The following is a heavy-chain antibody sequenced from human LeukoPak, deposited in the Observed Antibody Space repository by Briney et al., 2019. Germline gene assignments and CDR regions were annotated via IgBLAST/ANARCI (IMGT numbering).Heavy chain of an antibody. D-gene: IGHD6-13*01. Sequence: PSGTLSLTCAVSGGSISSSNWWSWIRQPPGKGLERIGEIYHSGSTNYNPSLKSRVTISVDTSKNQFSLKLSSVTAADTAVYYCARGIRRSSWYYYYYYMDVWGKGTTVTISS. CDR2: IYHSGST. CDR3: ARGIRRSSWYYYYYYMDV. J-gene: IGHJ6*03. CDR1: GGSISSSNW. V-gene: IGHV4-4*02.